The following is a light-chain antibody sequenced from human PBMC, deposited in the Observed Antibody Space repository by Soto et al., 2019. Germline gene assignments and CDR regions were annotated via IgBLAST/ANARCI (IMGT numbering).Light chain of an antibody. J-gene: IGKJ1*01. CDR2: LTS. CDR3: HPHQSWPRA. Sequence: LMTQSPATLSVSLGERDTLSRRASQGVNTRLAWYQHRPGQAPRLLIYLTSNRAAGIPARFSGSGSGTDFTLTISDVQPEDFAIYYCHPHQSWPRAFGHWPKLDLK. V-gene: IGKV3D-15*01. CDR1: QGVNTR.